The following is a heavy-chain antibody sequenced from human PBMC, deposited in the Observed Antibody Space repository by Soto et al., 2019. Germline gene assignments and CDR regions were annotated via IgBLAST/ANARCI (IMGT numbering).Heavy chain of an antibody. CDR2: IYHSGST. CDR3: AREVGNDYGEYGAFDI. J-gene: IGHJ3*02. Sequence: SETLSLTCAVSGGSISSGGYSWSWIRQPPGKGLEWIGYIYHSGSTYYNPSPKSRVTISVDRSKNQFSLKLSSVTAADTAVYYCAREVGNDYGEYGAFDIWGQGPMVTVSS. D-gene: IGHD4-17*01. CDR1: GGSISSGGYS. V-gene: IGHV4-30-2*01.